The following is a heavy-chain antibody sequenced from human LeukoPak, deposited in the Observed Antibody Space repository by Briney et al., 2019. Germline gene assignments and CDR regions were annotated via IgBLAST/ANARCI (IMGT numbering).Heavy chain of an antibody. CDR1: GFTFSDYY. CDR2: ISSSGSTI. D-gene: IGHD3-16*02. V-gene: IGHV3-11*01. J-gene: IGHJ4*02. CDR3: ARGEDHDYVWGSYRYTSLDC. Sequence: GGSLRLSCAASGFTFSDYYMSWIRQAPGKGLEWVSYISSSGSTIYYADSVKGRFTISRDNAKNSLYLQMNSLRAEDTAAYYCARGEDHDYVWGSYRYTSLDCWGQGTLVTVSS.